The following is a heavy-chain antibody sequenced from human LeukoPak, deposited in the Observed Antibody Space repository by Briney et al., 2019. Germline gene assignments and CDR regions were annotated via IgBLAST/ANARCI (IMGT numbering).Heavy chain of an antibody. Sequence: GGSLRLSCAASGLTFSGSSMQWVRQAPGKGLEWVGRIRSKAHSYAIAYAASVKGRFTISRDDSKNTAYLQMNSLKTEDTAVYYCTSRGWPWGQGTLVTVSS. V-gene: IGHV3-73*01. CDR1: GLTFSGSS. CDR2: IRSKAHSYAI. J-gene: IGHJ4*02. CDR3: TSRGWP. D-gene: IGHD6-19*01.